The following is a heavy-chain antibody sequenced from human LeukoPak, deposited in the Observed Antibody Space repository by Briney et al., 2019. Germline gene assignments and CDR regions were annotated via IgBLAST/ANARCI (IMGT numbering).Heavy chain of an antibody. Sequence: PGGSLRLSCAASGFTFSSYAMSWVRQAPGKGLEWVSAISGSGGSTYYADSVKGRFTISRDNSKNTLYLQMNSLRAEDTAVYYCARASVRLSPLSNFDYWGQGTLVTVSS. V-gene: IGHV3-23*01. CDR3: ARASVRLSPLSNFDY. CDR2: ISGSGGST. CDR1: GFTFSSYA. J-gene: IGHJ4*02. D-gene: IGHD2/OR15-2a*01.